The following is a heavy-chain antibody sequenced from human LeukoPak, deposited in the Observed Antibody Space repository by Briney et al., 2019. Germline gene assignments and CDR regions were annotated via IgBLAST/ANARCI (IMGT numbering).Heavy chain of an antibody. Sequence: GGSLRLSCAASGFSFSGSAIHWVRQASGRGLEWVGGIRSNTNNYATTYAESVKGRFTISRDESKNTAYLQMNSLKTEDTAVYYCTRQATTTFNPWGQGTLVTVSS. J-gene: IGHJ5*02. CDR2: IRSNTNNYAT. D-gene: IGHD1-1*01. V-gene: IGHV3-73*01. CDR1: GFSFSGSA. CDR3: TRQATTTFNP.